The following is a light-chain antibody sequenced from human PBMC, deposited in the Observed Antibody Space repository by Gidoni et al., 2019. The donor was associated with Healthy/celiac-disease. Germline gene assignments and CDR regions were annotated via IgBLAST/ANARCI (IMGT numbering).Light chain of an antibody. J-gene: IGKJ1*01. CDR3: QQSYRNPQT. CDR1: QSISSY. Sequence: DIQLTQSPSSLSASVGDRVTITCRASQSISSYLNGYQQQPGKAPKLLIYAASSLQSGVPSRFSGSGSGTDFTLTISSLQPEDFATDYCQQSYRNPQTFGQGTKVEIK. V-gene: IGKV1-39*01. CDR2: AAS.